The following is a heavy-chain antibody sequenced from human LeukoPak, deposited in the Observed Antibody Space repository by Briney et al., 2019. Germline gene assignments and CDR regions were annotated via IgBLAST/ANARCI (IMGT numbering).Heavy chain of an antibody. V-gene: IGHV4-61*02. CDR1: GGSISSGSYY. CDR3: ARDYSSSSGGNWFDP. CDR2: IYTSGST. Sequence: SQTLSLTCTVSGGSISSGSYYWSWIRQPAGKGLEWIGRIYTSGSTNYNPSLKSRVTTSVDTSKNQFSLKLSSVTAADTAVYYCARDYSSSSGGNWFDPWGQGILVTVSS. D-gene: IGHD6-6*01. J-gene: IGHJ5*02.